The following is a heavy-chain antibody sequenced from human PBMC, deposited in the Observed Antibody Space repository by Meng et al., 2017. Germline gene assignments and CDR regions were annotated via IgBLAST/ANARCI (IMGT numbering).Heavy chain of an antibody. V-gene: IGHV4-38-2*02. D-gene: IGHD3-10*01. CDR2: IYYSGST. CDR1: GYSISSGYY. Sequence: GSLRLSCTVSGYSISSGYYWGWIRQPPGKGLEWIGSIYYSGSTYYNPSLKSRVTISVDTSKNQFSLKLSSVTAADTAVYYCARDSSTLRGAPYYYYGMDVWGQGTTVTVSS. J-gene: IGHJ6*02. CDR3: ARDSSTLRGAPYYYYGMDV.